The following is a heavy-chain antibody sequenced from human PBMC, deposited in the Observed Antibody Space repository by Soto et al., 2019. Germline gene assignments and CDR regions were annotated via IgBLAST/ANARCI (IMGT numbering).Heavy chain of an antibody. CDR3: ARGYSNGYLGNWFDP. V-gene: IGHV4-31*03. J-gene: IGHJ5*02. CDR2: IYYSGIT. Sequence: TLSLTCSVSGFSITSGGYYWSWIRQHPGKGLEWIGYIYYSGITYYNPSLQSRITISADTSKNQFSLKLNSVSAADTAVYYCARGYSNGYLGNWFDPWGQGTLVT. CDR1: GFSITSGGYY. D-gene: IGHD3-22*01.